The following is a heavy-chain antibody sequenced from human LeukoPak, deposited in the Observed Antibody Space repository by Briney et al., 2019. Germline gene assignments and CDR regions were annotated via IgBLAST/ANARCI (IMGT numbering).Heavy chain of an antibody. V-gene: IGHV3-23*01. D-gene: IGHD6-6*01. CDR1: GFTFSSYA. Sequence: PGGSLRLSCAASGFTFSSYAMSWVRQAPGKGLEWVSAISGSGGSTYYADSVKGRFTISRDNSKNTLYLQMNSLRAEDTAVYYCARDGYSSSSGYYYGMDVWGQGTTVTVS. CDR2: ISGSGGST. CDR3: ARDGYSSSSGYYYGMDV. J-gene: IGHJ6*02.